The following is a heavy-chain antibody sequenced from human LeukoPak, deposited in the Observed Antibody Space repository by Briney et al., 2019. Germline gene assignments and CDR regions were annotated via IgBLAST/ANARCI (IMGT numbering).Heavy chain of an antibody. CDR2: ISYDGGKK. V-gene: IGHV3-33*05. D-gene: IGHD6-19*01. Sequence: GGSLRLSCAASGFTFSSHDMHWVRQAPGKGLEGVAIISYDGGKKDYADSVKGRFTISRDNAKNSLYLQMNSLRAEDTAVYYCAREGYYENSGWYPPFDYWGQGTLVTVSS. CDR1: GFTFSSHD. J-gene: IGHJ4*02. CDR3: AREGYYENSGWYPPFDY.